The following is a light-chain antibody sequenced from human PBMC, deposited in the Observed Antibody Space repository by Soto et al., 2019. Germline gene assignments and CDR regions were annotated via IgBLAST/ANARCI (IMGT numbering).Light chain of an antibody. CDR3: QQRSNWPGYT. Sequence: EIVLTQSPATLSLFPGERATLSCRASQSVSSYLAWYQQKPGQAPRLLIYDASNRATGIPARFSGSGSGTDFTLTISSLEPEDFAVYYCQQRSNWPGYTFGQGTKLEIK. J-gene: IGKJ2*01. CDR1: QSVSSY. CDR2: DAS. V-gene: IGKV3-11*01.